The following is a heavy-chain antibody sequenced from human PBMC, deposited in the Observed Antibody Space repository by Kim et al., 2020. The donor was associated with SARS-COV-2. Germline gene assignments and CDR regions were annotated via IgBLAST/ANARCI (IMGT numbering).Heavy chain of an antibody. Sequence: ASVKVSCKASGYTFTGYYLHWVRQAPGQGLEWMGWMHPNSGVTNYAQSFQGRVSMTRDTSISTAYMELTRLKTDDTAIYYCTIEGPVSTTSLFDTWCQGTVLTVSS. CDR2: MHPNSGVT. V-gene: IGHV1-2*02. CDR1: GYTFTGYY. J-gene: IGHJ3*02. CDR3: TIEGPVSTTSLFDT. D-gene: IGHD2-2*01.